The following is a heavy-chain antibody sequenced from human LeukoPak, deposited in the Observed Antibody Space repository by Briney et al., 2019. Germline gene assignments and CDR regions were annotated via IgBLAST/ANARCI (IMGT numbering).Heavy chain of an antibody. Sequence: SETLSLTCAVSGYSISSGYYWGWIRQPPGKGLEWIGSIYRSGSTYYNPSLKSRVTISVDTSKNQFSLKLSSVTAADTAVYYCATGGFWFDPWGQGTLVTVSS. J-gene: IGHJ5*02. CDR2: IYRSGST. CDR3: ATGGFWFDP. CDR1: GYSISSGYY. D-gene: IGHD2-15*01. V-gene: IGHV4-38-2*01.